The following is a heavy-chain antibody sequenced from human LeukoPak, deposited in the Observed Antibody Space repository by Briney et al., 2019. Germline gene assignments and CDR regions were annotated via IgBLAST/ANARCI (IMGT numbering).Heavy chain of an antibody. CDR1: GGTFSSYA. CDR3: ARVGPQLLVPFYYYGMDV. V-gene: IGHV1-69*06. Sequence: SVKVSCKASGGTFSSYAISWVRQAPGQGLEWMGGIIPIFGTANYAQKFQGRVTITADKSTSTAYMELSSLRSEDTAVYYCARVGPQLLVPFYYYGMDVWGKGTTVTVSS. J-gene: IGHJ6*04. CDR2: IIPIFGTA. D-gene: IGHD6-13*01.